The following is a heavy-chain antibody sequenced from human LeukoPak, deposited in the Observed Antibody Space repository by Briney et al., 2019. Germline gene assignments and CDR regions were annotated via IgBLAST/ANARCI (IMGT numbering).Heavy chain of an antibody. D-gene: IGHD2-15*01. V-gene: IGHV4-4*07. CDR3: ARARRYCSGGSCYFHFDY. J-gene: IGHJ4*02. CDR1: GGSISSYY. CDR2: IYTSGST. Sequence: SVTLSLTCTVSGGSISSYYWSWLRQPAGKGLEWSGRIYTSGSTNYNPSLKSRVTMSVDTSKNQFSLKLSSVTAADTAVYYCARARRYCSGGSCYFHFDYWGQGTLVTVSS.